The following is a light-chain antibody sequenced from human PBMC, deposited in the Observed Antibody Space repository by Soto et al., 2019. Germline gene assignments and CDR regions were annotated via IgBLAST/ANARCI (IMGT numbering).Light chain of an antibody. Sequence: QSVLTQPASVSGSPGQSIAISCTGTSSDVGGYNYVSWYQQHPGKAPKLMIYDVSNRPSGASNRFSGSKSGNTASLTISGLQAEDEADYYCCSYTTSSTYVFGTGTKVTVL. J-gene: IGLJ1*01. CDR3: CSYTTSSTYV. CDR2: DVS. CDR1: SSDVGGYNY. V-gene: IGLV2-14*03.